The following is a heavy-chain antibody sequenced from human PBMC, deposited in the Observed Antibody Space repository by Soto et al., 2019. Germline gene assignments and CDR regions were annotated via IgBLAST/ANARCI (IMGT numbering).Heavy chain of an antibody. V-gene: IGHV3-30*19. J-gene: IGHJ4*02. D-gene: IGHD3-16*01. CDR3: ARWGTTGGLDV. CDR2: TSYDGSNK. Sequence: QVQLVESGGGVVQPGTSLRLSCVGSGFTFRSYVIHWVRQAPGKGLEWVALTSYDGSNKYYDDSVKGRFTITRDNSRNTVDLQMDNLRIEDTALYYCARWGTTGGLDVWGQGTLVSVSS. CDR1: GFTFRSYV.